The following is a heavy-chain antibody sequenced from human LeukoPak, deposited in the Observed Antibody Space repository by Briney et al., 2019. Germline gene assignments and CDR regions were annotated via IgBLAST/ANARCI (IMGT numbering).Heavy chain of an antibody. V-gene: IGHV4-39*07. CDR1: GGSISSSSYY. J-gene: IGHJ4*02. Sequence: SETLSLTCTVSGGSISSSSYYWGWIRQPPGKGLEWIGSIYYSGSTYYNPSLKSRVTISVDTSKNQFSLKLSSVTAADTAVYYCARAVADKTFDYWGPGTLVTVSS. CDR3: ARAVADKTFDY. CDR2: IYYSGST.